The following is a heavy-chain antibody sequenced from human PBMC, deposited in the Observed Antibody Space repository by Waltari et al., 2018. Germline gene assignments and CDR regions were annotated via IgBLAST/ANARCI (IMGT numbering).Heavy chain of an antibody. CDR1: GGSFSGYY. CDR2: INHSGST. Sequence: QVQLQQWGAGLLKPSETLSLTCAVYGGSFSGYYWSWIRQPPGKGLEWIGEINHSGSTNYNPSLKSRVTISVDTSKNQFSLKLSSVTAEDTAVYYCARLGGSAVYYFDYWGQGTLVTVSS. V-gene: IGHV4-34*01. CDR3: ARLGGSAVYYFDY. J-gene: IGHJ4*02. D-gene: IGHD5-12*01.